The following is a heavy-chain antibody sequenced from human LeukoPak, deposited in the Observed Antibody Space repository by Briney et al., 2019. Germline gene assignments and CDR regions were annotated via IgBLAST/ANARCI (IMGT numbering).Heavy chain of an antibody. J-gene: IGHJ4*02. D-gene: IGHD1-26*01. CDR3: ARARAYLWEHPHYFDY. V-gene: IGHV1-18*04. CDR2: ISTNHGNT. CDR1: GYTFTKYG. Sequence: ASVKVSCKASGYTFTKYGITWVRQAPGQGPEWVGWISTNHGNTNYAQKLQGRVTMTTDTSTSTAYMELRSLRSDDTAVYYCARARAYLWEHPHYFDYWGQGTLVTVSS.